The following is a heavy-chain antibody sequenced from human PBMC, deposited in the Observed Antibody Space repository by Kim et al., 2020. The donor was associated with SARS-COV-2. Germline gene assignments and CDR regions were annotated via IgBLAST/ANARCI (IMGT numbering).Heavy chain of an antibody. CDR1: GFTFSSYS. Sequence: GGSLRLSCAASGFTFSSYSMNWVRQAPGKGLEWVAYISRSSSTKYYADSVKGRFTISRDNAKNSLYLQMNSLRAEDTAVYYCARGGRDGYRSFDYWGQGTLVTVSS. V-gene: IGHV3-48*01. CDR3: ARGGRDGYRSFDY. CDR2: ISRSSSTK. J-gene: IGHJ4*02. D-gene: IGHD5-18*01.